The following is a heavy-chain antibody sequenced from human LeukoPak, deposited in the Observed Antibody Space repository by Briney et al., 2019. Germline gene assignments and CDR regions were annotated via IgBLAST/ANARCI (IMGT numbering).Heavy chain of an antibody. CDR1: AYPLTNHY. CDR2: INHSGGT. V-gene: IGHV4-34*01. Sequence: SETLSLTCAVYAYPLTNHYWIWIRQPPGKGLEWIGEINHSGGTNYNPSLKSRVTISVDTSKNQFFLKLTSVTAADTAVYYCARGPAAIPPWGQGTLVTVSS. CDR3: ARGPAAIPP. D-gene: IGHD2-2*01. J-gene: IGHJ5*02.